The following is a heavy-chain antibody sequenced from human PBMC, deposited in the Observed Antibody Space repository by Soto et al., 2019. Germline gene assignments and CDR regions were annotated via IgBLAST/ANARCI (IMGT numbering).Heavy chain of an antibody. CDR2: IFHSGNT. J-gene: IGHJ4*02. V-gene: IGHV4-30-2*01. CDR3: ARRYFSGWLDY. D-gene: IGHD6-19*01. CDR1: GGSISSGGYS. Sequence: QLQLQESGSRLVKPSQTLSLTCTVSGGSISSGGYSWSWLRQPPGKGLEWIGYIFHSGNTYYNPSLKSRVSLSVDRSNNQFSLDLSSVTAADTAVYYWARRYFSGWLDYWGQATLVTVSS.